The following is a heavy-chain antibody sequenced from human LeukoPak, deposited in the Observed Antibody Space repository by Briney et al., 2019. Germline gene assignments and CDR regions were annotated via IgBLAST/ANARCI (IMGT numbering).Heavy chain of an antibody. CDR1: GFTFSSYA. D-gene: IGHD3-22*01. J-gene: IGHJ4*02. V-gene: IGHV3-23*01. CDR2: ISGSGGST. Sequence: GGSLRLSCAASGFTFSSYAMSWVRQAPGKGLEWVSAISGSGGSTYYADSAKGRFTISRDNSKNTLYLQMNSLRAEDTAVYYCAKDLGDSSGYYYGPPPYYTPDYWGQGTLVTVSS. CDR3: AKDLGDSSGYYYGPPPYYTPDY.